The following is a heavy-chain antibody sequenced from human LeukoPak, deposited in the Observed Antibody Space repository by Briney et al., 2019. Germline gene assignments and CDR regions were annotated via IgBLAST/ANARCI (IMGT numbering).Heavy chain of an antibody. V-gene: IGHV3-48*04. CDR3: AELGITMIGGV. D-gene: IGHD3-10*02. CDR2: ISSSSSTI. CDR1: GFTFSSFS. J-gene: IGHJ6*04. Sequence: GGSLRLSCAASGFTFSSFSMNWVRQAPGKGLEWVSYISSSSSTIYYADSVKGRFTISRDNAKNSLYLQMNSLRAEDTAVYYCAELGITMIGGVWGKGTTVTISS.